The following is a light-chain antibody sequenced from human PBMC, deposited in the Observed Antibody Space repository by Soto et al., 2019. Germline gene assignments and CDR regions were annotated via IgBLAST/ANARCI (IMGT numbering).Light chain of an antibody. CDR3: QQYGTPGT. CDR2: GAS. CDR1: QSVSNNY. J-gene: IGKJ1*01. Sequence: EILLTQSPGTLSWSPGERATLSWRASQSVSNNYSAWYQQKPGHAPRLLIYGASNRATGIPDSLSGSASGTDFPLTISRLAPEDSAVYYCQQYGTPGTFGHGTKVDIK. V-gene: IGKV3-20*01.